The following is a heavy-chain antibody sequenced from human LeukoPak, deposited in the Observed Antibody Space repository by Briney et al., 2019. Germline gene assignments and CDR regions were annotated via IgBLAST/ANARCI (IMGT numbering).Heavy chain of an antibody. V-gene: IGHV3-23*01. D-gene: IGHD7-27*01. J-gene: IGHJ4*02. Sequence: GGPLRLSCAASGFTFSSYTMSWVRQAPGKGLEWVSTITTSDGNTYYADSVKGRFTVSRDNSKNTLFLQMNSLRAEDTAVYYCAKDGGLWVSAHWGDSWGRGTLVTVSS. CDR2: ITTSDGNT. CDR3: AKDGGLWVSAHWGDS. CDR1: GFTFSSYT.